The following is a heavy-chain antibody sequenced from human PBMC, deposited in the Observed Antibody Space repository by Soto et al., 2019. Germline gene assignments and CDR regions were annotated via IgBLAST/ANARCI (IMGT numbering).Heavy chain of an antibody. Sequence: ASVKVSCKASGYTLTSYSMHWVRQAPGQRLEWMGWINVANGNTKYPQKFQGRVTITRDTSASTAYMELSSLKSEDTAIYYCARFIGGAYGMDVWGQGTTVTVSS. V-gene: IGHV1-3*01. CDR3: ARFIGGAYGMDV. CDR1: GYTLTSYS. CDR2: INVANGNT. J-gene: IGHJ6*02. D-gene: IGHD2-15*01.